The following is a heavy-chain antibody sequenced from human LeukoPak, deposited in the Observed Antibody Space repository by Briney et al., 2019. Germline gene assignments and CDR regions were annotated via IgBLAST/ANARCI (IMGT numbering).Heavy chain of an antibody. Sequence: SVKVSCKTSGGTFSNYTISWVRQAPGQGLEWMGGIIPIFGTANYAQKFQGKVTITVDKSTSTAYMDLSSLRFEDTAVYYCARTYCGGDCYSSRGWFDTWGQGTLVTVSS. D-gene: IGHD2-21*02. V-gene: IGHV1-69*06. J-gene: IGHJ5*02. CDR2: IIPIFGTA. CDR3: ARTYCGGDCYSSRGWFDT. CDR1: GGTFSNYT.